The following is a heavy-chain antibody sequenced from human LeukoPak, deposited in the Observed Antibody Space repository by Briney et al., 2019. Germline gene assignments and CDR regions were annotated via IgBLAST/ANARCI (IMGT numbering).Heavy chain of an antibody. J-gene: IGHJ4*02. CDR2: IYSGGST. CDR3: ARDSCGDLCGLDY. V-gene: IGHV3-66*01. Sequence: SGGSLRLSCAASGFTVSSNYMSWVRQAPGKGLEWVSVIYSGGSTYYADSVKGRFTISRDNSKNTLYLQMNSLRAEDTAVYYCARDSCGDLCGLDYWGQGTLVTVSS. D-gene: IGHD2-21*02. CDR1: GFTVSSNY.